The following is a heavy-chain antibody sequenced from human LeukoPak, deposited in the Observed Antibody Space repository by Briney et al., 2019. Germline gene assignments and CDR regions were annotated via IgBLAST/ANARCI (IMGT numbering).Heavy chain of an antibody. CDR2: MNANNGNT. V-gene: IGHV1-8*02. D-gene: IGHD3-10*01. CDR1: GYNFITSD. J-gene: IGHJ4*02. Sequence: ASVKVSCKTFGYNFITSDINWVRQAAGQGLEWMGWMNANNGNTGYAQKFKGRVSMTRDMSTNTAYMELTGLTPDDTAVYYCTKPTRVWFGAVDSWGQGTRVIVSS. CDR3: TKPTRVWFGAVDS.